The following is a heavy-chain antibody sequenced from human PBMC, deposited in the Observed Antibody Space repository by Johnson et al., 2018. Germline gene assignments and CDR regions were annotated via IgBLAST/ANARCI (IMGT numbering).Heavy chain of an antibody. J-gene: IGHJ6*03. Sequence: VQLVESGGGVVQPGRSLRLSCAASGFTFGTSAMHWVRQAPGTGLEWVAAISYDENNKYYSDSLRGRFTISRDNSKNTLFLQMTGLRTADTAVYYCARGSGYYGGTGYMDVWGKGTTVTVSS. CDR3: ARGSGYYGGTGYMDV. CDR2: ISYDENNK. V-gene: IGHV3-30*03. D-gene: IGHD4-23*01. CDR1: GFTFGTSA.